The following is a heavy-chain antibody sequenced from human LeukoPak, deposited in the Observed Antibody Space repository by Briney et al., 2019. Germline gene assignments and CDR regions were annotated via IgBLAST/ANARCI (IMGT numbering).Heavy chain of an antibody. CDR3: ARDPGYPNYYDSSGSPYYYYGMDV. V-gene: IGHV1-69*13. CDR1: GGTFSSYA. J-gene: IGHJ6*02. Sequence: GASVKVSCKASGGTFSSYAISWVRQAPGQGLEWMGGIIPIFGTANYAQKFQGRVTITADESTSTAYMELSSLRSEDTAVYYCARDPGYPNYYDSSGSPYYYYGMDVWGQGTTVTVSS. CDR2: IIPIFGTA. D-gene: IGHD3-22*01.